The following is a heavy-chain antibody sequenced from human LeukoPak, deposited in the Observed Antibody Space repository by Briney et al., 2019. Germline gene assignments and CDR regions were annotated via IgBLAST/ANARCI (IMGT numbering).Heavy chain of an antibody. D-gene: IGHD4-17*01. CDR1: GDSISSGDS. CDR2: IYHTGST. J-gene: IGHJ3*02. V-gene: IGHV4-4*02. Sequence: SETLSLTCAVSGDSISSGDSWSWVRQPPGKGLEWIGEIYHTGSTNYNPSLKSRVTMSVDKSKNQFSLKLNSVTAADTAVYYCATYGDYIVDAFDIWGQGTMVTVSS. CDR3: ATYGDYIVDAFDI.